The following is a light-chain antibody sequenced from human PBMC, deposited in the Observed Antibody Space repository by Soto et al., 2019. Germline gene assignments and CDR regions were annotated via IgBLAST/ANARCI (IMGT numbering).Light chain of an antibody. J-gene: IGLJ1*01. CDR3: QAWDSSTGV. V-gene: IGLV3-1*01. CDR1: KLGDKY. CDR2: QDS. Sequence: SYELTQPPSVSVSPGQTASITCSGDKLGDKYACWYQQKAGQSPVLVIYQDSKRPSGIPERFSGSNSGNTATLTISGTQAMDAADYYCQAWDSSTGVFGTGTKVTVL.